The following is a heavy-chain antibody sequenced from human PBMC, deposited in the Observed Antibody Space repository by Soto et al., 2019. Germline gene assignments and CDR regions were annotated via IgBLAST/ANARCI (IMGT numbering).Heavy chain of an antibody. CDR1: GFTFDDYA. J-gene: IGHJ2*01. CDR3: AKAFYDSSGYYYWYFDL. Sequence: SLRLSCAASGFTFDDYAMHWVRQAPGKGLEWVSGISCNSGSIGYADSVKGRFTISRDNAKNSLYLQMNSLRAEDTALYYCAKAFYDSSGYYYWYFDLWGRGTLVTVSS. D-gene: IGHD3-22*01. V-gene: IGHV3-9*01. CDR2: ISCNSGSI.